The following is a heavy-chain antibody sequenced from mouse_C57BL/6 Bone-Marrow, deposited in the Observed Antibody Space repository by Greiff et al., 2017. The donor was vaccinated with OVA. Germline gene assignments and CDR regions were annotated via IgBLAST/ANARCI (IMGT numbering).Heavy chain of an antibody. D-gene: IGHD1-1*01. J-gene: IGHJ2*01. V-gene: IGHV3-6*01. CDR1: GYSITSGYY. CDR3: ARDPIYYGSSLDY. CDR2: ISYDGSN. Sequence: EVKLQESGPGLVKPSQSLSLTCSVTGYSITSGYYWNWIRQFPGNKLEWMGYISYDGSNNYNPSLKNRISITRDTSKNQFFLKLNSVTTEDTATYYCARDPIYYGSSLDYWGQGTTLTVSS.